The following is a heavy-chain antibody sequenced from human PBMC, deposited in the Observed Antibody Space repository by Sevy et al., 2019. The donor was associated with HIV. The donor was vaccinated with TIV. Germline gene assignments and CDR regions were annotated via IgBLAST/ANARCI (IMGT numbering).Heavy chain of an antibody. Sequence: GGSLRLSCAASGFTFSDYYMSWIRQAPGKGLEWVSYISRSGSTINYADSVKGRFTISSENAKNSLYLQINCLRAEDTAVYYCARENTMIEEPGWFDPWGQGTLVTVSS. CDR2: ISRSGSTI. D-gene: IGHD3-22*01. J-gene: IGHJ5*02. CDR3: ARENTMIEEPGWFDP. V-gene: IGHV3-11*01. CDR1: GFTFSDYY.